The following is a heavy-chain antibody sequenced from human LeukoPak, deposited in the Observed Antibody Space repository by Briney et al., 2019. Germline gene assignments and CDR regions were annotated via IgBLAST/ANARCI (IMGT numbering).Heavy chain of an antibody. CDR2: IWYDGSNK. Sequence: GGSLRLSCAASGFTFSSYGMHWVRQAPGKGLEWVAVIWYDGSNKYYADSVKGRFTISRDNSKNTLYPQMNSLRAEDTAVYYCAKDDSSGSYPMGIDYWGQGTLVTVSS. CDR1: GFTFSSYG. J-gene: IGHJ4*02. V-gene: IGHV3-33*06. CDR3: AKDDSSGSYPMGIDY. D-gene: IGHD1-26*01.